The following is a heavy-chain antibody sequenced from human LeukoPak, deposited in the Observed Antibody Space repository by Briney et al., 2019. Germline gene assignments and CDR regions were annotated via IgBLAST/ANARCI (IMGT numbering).Heavy chain of an antibody. CDR3: ARDLITMLGVDI. Sequence: ASVKVSCKASGGTFSSYAISWVRQAPGQGLEWMGRIIPILGIANYAQKFRGRVTITADKSTSTAYMELSSLRSEDTAVYYCARDLITMLGVDIWGQGTMVTVSS. CDR2: IIPILGIA. D-gene: IGHD3-22*01. V-gene: IGHV1-69*04. CDR1: GGTFSSYA. J-gene: IGHJ3*02.